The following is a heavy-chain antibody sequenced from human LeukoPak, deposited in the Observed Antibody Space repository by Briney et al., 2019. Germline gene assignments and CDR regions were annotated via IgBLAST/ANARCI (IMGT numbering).Heavy chain of an antibody. D-gene: IGHD7-27*01. CDR3: ARDMWGTFDY. V-gene: IGHV3-74*03. CDR2: TSPDGSDT. J-gene: IGHJ4*02. CDR1: GFPLGEFW. Sequence: GGSLRLSCAASGFPLGEFWMHWVRQVPGKGLVWVSRTSPDGSDTTYADSVKGRFTISRDNAKNTLFLQMSSLRAEDTALYYCARDMWGTFDYWGQGILVTVSS.